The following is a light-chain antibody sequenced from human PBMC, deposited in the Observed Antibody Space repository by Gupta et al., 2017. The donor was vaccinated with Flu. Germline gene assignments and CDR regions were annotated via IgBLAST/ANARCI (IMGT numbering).Light chain of an antibody. V-gene: IGKV1-12*01. CDR1: QDVSGS. CDR2: AAY. J-gene: IGKJ5*01. Sequence: DIQLTQSPSSVSASVGDRVTITCRASQDVSGSLAWYQQKPGKGPKLLMYAAYSLESGVPSRFSGAGSGTDFTLTIRSLQPEDFATYYCQQADSFPITFGQGTRLETK. CDR3: QQADSFPIT.